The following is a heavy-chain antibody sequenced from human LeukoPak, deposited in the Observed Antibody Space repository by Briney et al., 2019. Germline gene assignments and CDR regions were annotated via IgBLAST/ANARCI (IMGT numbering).Heavy chain of an antibody. CDR1: GFTFSSYS. V-gene: IGHV3-21*01. CDR2: ISSSSSYI. Sequence: GGSLRLSCVASGFTFSSYSMNWVRQAPGKGLEWVSSISSSSSYIYYADSVKGRFTISRDNAKNSLYLQMNSLRAEDTAVYYCARSSGYYYALGYWGQGTLVTVSS. CDR3: ARSSGYYYALGY. D-gene: IGHD3-22*01. J-gene: IGHJ4*02.